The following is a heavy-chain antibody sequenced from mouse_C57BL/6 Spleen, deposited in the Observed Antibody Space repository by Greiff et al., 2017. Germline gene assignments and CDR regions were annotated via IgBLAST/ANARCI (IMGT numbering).Heavy chain of an antibody. CDR2: ISSGDSYT. J-gene: IGHJ2*01. CDR3: ARHDISGTSYFGY. Sequence: EVQGVESGGDLVKPGGSLKLSCAASGFTFSNYCMSWVRQTPDKRLEWVATISSGDSYTYYPDSVKGRFTISRDNAKNTLYLQLSSLKSEDTAMYYCARHDISGTSYFGYWGQDTTLSVSS. V-gene: IGHV5-6*01. CDR1: GFTFSNYC. D-gene: IGHD3-2*02.